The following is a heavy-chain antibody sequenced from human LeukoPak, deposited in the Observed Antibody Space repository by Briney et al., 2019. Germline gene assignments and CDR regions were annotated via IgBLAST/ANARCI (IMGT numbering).Heavy chain of an antibody. CDR2: INPNSGGT. CDR1: GYTFTGYY. J-gene: IGHJ6*03. CDR3: AREVTRTPRPYYMDV. V-gene: IGHV1-2*02. D-gene: IGHD4-23*01. Sequence: EASVKVSCKASGYTFTGYYMHWVRQAPGQGLEWMGWINPNSGGTNYAQKFQGRVTMTRDTSISTAYMELSRLRSDDTAVYYCAREVTRTPRPYYMDVWGKGTTVTVSS.